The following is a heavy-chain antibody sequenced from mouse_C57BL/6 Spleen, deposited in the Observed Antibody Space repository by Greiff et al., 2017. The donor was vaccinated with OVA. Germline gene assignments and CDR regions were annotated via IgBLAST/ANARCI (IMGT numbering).Heavy chain of an antibody. CDR1: GYTFTSYW. V-gene: IGHV1-55*01. CDR3: ARIYDGYSYFDY. D-gene: IGHD2-3*01. CDR2: IYPGSGST. Sequence: QVQLKQPGAELVKPGASVKMSCKASGYTFTSYWITWVKQRPGQGLEWIGDIYPGSGSTNYNEKFKSKATLTVDTSSSTAYMQLSSLTSEDSAVYYCARIYDGYSYFDYWGQGTTLTVSS. J-gene: IGHJ2*01.